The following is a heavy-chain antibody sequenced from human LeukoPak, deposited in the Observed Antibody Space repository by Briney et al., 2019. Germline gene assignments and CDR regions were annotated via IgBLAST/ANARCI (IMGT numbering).Heavy chain of an antibody. CDR1: GGSISSSKW. V-gene: IGHV4-4*02. CDR3: ASRYYDSSGYYPFDY. Sequence: SGTLSLTCAVPGGSISSSKWWSWVRQPPGKGLEWIGEIYHSGSSNYNPSLKSRVTISVDKSKNQFSLKLSSVTAADTAVYYCASRYYDSSGYYPFDYWGQGTLVTVSS. J-gene: IGHJ4*02. CDR2: IYHSGSS. D-gene: IGHD3-22*01.